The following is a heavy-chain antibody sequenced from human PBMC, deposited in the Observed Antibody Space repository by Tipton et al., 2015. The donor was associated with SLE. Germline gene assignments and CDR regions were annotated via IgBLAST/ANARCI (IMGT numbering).Heavy chain of an antibody. CDR2: ISWDGGST. D-gene: IGHD3-10*01. J-gene: IGHJ4*02. V-gene: IGHV3-43*01. Sequence: SLRISCAASGFTFDDYTMHWVRQAPGKGLEWVSLISWDGGSTYYADSVKGRFTISRDNSKNSLYLQMNSLRTEDTALYYCASAGGSGSYDLDYWGQGTLVTASS. CDR1: GFTFDDYT. CDR3: ASAGGSGSYDLDY.